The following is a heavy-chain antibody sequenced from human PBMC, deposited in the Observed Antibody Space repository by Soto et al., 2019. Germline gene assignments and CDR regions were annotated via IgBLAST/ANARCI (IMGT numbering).Heavy chain of an antibody. CDR2: IWYDGSNK. CDR1: GFTFSSYG. CDR3: ARDLGWAVAGIFDY. Sequence: GGSLRLSCAASGFTFSSYGMHWVRQAPGKGLEWVAVIWYDGSNKYYADSVKGRFTISRDNSKNTLYLQMNSLRAEDTAVYYCARDLGWAVAGIFDYWGQGTLVTVSS. J-gene: IGHJ4*02. D-gene: IGHD6-19*01. V-gene: IGHV3-33*01.